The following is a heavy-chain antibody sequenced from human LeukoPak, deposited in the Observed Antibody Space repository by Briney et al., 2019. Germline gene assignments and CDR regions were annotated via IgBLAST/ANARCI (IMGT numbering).Heavy chain of an antibody. CDR3: ARAHKDCSSTSCPFDY. D-gene: IGHD2-2*01. Sequence: SETLSLTCTVSGGSISSYDWSWIRQPPGKGLEWIGYIYYSGSTNYNPSLKSRVTISVDTSKNQFSLKLSSVTAADTAVYYCARAHKDCSSTSCPFDYWGQGTLVTVSS. V-gene: IGHV4-59*01. J-gene: IGHJ4*02. CDR2: IYYSGST. CDR1: GGSISSYD.